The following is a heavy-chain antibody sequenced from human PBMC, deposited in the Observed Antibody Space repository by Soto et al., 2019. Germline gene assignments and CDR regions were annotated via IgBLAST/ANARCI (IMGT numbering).Heavy chain of an antibody. CDR1: GYTFTSYG. D-gene: IGHD6-6*01. CDR2: ISAYNGNT. J-gene: IGHJ6*03. Sequence: QVQLVQSGAEVKKPGASVKVSCKASGYTFTSYGISWVRQAPGQGLEWMGWISAYNGNTNYAQKLQGRLTMTTDTTKSPAYMELRSLRSDDTAVYYCARDGAKEAQFSLYYFYYYMDVWGKGTTVTVSS. V-gene: IGHV1-18*01. CDR3: ARDGAKEAQFSLYYFYYYMDV.